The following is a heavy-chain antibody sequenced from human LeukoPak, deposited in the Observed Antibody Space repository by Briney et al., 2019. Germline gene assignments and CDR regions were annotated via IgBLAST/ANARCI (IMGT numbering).Heavy chain of an antibody. Sequence: GGSLRLSCAASGFTFSSYWMSWVRQAPGKGLEWVSSISGSGGSTYYADSVKGRFTISRDNSKNTLYLQMNSLRAEDTAVYYCARAIVVVPAAIDYYYMDVWGKGTTVTISS. CDR2: ISGSGGST. CDR3: ARAIVVVPAAIDYYYMDV. CDR1: GFTFSSYW. J-gene: IGHJ6*03. D-gene: IGHD2-2*01. V-gene: IGHV3-23*01.